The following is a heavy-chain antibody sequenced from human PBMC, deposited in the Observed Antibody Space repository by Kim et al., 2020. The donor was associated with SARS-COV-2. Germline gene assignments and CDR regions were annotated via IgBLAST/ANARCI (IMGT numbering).Heavy chain of an antibody. CDR3: ARDRSGDSGSYFDP. V-gene: IGHV4-59*13. CDR1: GGSISSYY. Sequence: SETLSLTCTVSGGSISSYYWSWIRQPPGKGLEWIGYIYYSGSTNYNPSLKSRVTISVDTSKNQFSLKLSSVTAADTAVYYCARDRSGDSGSYFDPWGQGTLVTVSS. CDR2: IYYSGST. D-gene: IGHD1-26*01. J-gene: IGHJ5*02.